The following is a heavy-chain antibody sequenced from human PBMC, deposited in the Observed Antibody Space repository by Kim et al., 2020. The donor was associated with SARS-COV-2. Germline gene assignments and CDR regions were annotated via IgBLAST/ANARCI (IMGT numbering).Heavy chain of an antibody. Sequence: YDPGSVKGRFTISRENAKNSLYLQMNSLRAGDTAVYYCARVSGDGKGFDYWGQGTLVTVSS. J-gene: IGHJ4*02. D-gene: IGHD1-26*01. CDR3: ARVSGDGKGFDY. V-gene: IGHV3-13*01.